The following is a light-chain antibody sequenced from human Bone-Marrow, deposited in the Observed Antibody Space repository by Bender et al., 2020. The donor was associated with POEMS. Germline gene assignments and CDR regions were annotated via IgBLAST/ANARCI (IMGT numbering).Light chain of an antibody. CDR3: FSADRSGNPA. CDR1: ALPRRY. CDR2: EDK. V-gene: IGLV3-10*01. Sequence: SYELTQPASVSVSPGQTARITCSGDALPRRYVCWYQQKSGQAPVLVIYEDKRRPAEIPERFSASSSGTVATLVITGAQVDDEADYYCFSADRSGNPAFGGGTTLTVL. J-gene: IGLJ2*01.